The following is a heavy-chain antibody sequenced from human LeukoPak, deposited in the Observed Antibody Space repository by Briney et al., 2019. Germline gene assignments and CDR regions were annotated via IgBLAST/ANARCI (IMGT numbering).Heavy chain of an antibody. CDR1: GFTFRTYS. CDR2: ISSSSSTI. Sequence: GGSLRLSCAASGFTFRTYSINWVRQAPGKGLEWISYISSSSSTIYYADSVKGRFTISRDNAKNSLYLQMNSLRAEDTAVYYCARAGSYGSGDYWGQGTLVPSPQ. V-gene: IGHV3-48*01. CDR3: ARAGSYGSGDY. D-gene: IGHD3-10*01. J-gene: IGHJ4*02.